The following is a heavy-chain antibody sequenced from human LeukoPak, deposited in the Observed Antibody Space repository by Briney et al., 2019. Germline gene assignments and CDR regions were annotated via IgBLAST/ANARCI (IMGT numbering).Heavy chain of an antibody. V-gene: IGHV4-39*01. CDR2: IYYSGST. CDR1: GGSISSSSYY. D-gene: IGHD3-3*01. J-gene: IGHJ4*02. CDR3: ARILEWLFYVDY. Sequence: KSSETLSLTCTDSGGSISSSSYYWGWIRQPPGKGLEWIGSIYYSGSTYYNPSLKSRVTISVDTSKNQFSLKLSSVTAADTAVYYCARILEWLFYVDYWGQGTLVTVSS.